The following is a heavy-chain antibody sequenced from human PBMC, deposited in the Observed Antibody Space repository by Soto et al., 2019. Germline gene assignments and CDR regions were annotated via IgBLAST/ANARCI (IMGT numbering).Heavy chain of an antibody. CDR1: GYTFTSYA. J-gene: IGHJ4*02. CDR3: ARVTRWELLGVYFDY. V-gene: IGHV1-3*01. CDR2: INAGNGNT. D-gene: IGHD1-26*01. Sequence: QVQLVQSGAEVKKPGASVKVSCKASGYTFTSYAMHWVRQAPGQRLEWMGWINAGNGNTKYSQKFQGRVTITRDTSASTAYMELSSLRSEDTAVYYCARVTRWELLGVYFDYWGQGTLVTVSS.